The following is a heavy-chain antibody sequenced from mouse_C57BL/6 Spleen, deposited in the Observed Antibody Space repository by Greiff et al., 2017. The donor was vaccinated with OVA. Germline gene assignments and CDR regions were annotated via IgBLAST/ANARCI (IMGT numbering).Heavy chain of an antibody. V-gene: IGHV1-31*01. CDR2: IYPYNGVS. J-gene: IGHJ4*01. CDR3: GSYYYGRSYEDYYAMDY. CDR1: GYSFTGYY. Sequence: VQLQQSGPELVKPGASVKISCKASGYSFTGYYMHWVKQSHGNILDWIGYIYPYNGVSSYNQKFKGKATLTVDKSSSTAYMELRSLTSEDSAVYYCGSYYYGRSYEDYYAMDYWGQGTSVTVSS. D-gene: IGHD1-1*01.